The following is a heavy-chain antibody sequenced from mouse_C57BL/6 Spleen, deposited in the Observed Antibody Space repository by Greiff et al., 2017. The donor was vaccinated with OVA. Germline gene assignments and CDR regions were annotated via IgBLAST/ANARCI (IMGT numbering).Heavy chain of an antibody. CDR2: INPSSGYT. V-gene: IGHV1-4*01. CDR3: SRADHDY. J-gene: IGHJ2*01. Sequence: VQLQQSGAELARPGASVTMSCKASGYTFTSYTMHWVKQRPGQGLEWIGYINPSSGYTKYNQKFKDKATFTADKSSSTAYMQLSSLTSEDSAFYYCSRADHDYWGQGTTLTVSS. CDR1: GYTFTSYT.